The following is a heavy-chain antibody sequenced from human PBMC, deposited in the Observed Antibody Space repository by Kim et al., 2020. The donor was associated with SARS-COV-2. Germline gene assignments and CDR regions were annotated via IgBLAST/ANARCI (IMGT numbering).Heavy chain of an antibody. J-gene: IGHJ5*02. CDR1: GFTFSSYA. CDR3: AKGGRYTRFLEAWGWFDP. V-gene: IGHV3-23*01. Sequence: GGSLRLSCAASGFTFSSYAMSWVRQAPGKGLEWVSAISGSGGSTYYADSVKGRFTISRDNSKNTLYLQMNSLRAEDTAVYYCAKGGRYTRFLEAWGWFDPWGQGTLVTVSS. D-gene: IGHD3-3*01. CDR2: ISGSGGST.